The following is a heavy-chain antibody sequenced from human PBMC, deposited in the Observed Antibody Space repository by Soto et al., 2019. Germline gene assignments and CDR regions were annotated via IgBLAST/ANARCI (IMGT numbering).Heavy chain of an antibody. D-gene: IGHD6-25*01. V-gene: IGHV3-74*01. CDR1: GFTFVSNY. CDR2: FSCDGTTI. CDR3: ARTYNSGIAGFDP. J-gene: IGHJ5*02. Sequence: WGPLRLSFAASGFTFVSNYIRCVPQFTRERLVWVSRFSCDGTTISNADSVKGRLTISRDNDKNTLYLQMNSLRGEDTAVYYCARTYNSGIAGFDPWGQGTLVTVSS.